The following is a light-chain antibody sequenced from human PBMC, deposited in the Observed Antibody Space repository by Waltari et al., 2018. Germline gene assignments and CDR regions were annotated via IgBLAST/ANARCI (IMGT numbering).Light chain of an antibody. J-gene: IGKJ1*01. CDR1: ESIGNR. V-gene: IGKV1-39*01. CDR3: QQSYTTPRTYKNPRT. Sequence: DIQLTQSPSSLSASVGDRVSITCRASESIGNRLNWYQQRPGKAPKLLIYAASTLQSWVPSRFTGSGSGTDFTLTISSLQPEDFATYYCQQSYTTPRTYKNPRTFGQGTQVEIK. CDR2: AAS.